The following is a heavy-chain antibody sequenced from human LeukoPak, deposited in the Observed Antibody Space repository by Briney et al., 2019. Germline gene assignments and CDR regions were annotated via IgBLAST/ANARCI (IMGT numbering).Heavy chain of an antibody. J-gene: IGHJ6*03. D-gene: IGHD3-16*01. Sequence: PGGSLRLSCAASGFTFSSYGMHWVRQAPGKGLEWVAVISYDGSNKYYADSVKGRFTISRDNSKNTLYLQMNSLRAEDTAVYYCANLPLWWNYDYYYMDVWGKGTTVTVSS. V-gene: IGHV3-30*18. CDR1: GFTFSSYG. CDR3: ANLPLWWNYDYYYMDV. CDR2: ISYDGSNK.